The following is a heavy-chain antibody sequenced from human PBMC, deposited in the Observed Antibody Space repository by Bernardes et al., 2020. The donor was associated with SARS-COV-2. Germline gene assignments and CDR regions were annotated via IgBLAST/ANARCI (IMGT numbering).Heavy chain of an antibody. CDR2: ISAYNGNT. CDR1: GYTFTSYG. D-gene: IGHD1-20*01. J-gene: IGHJ6*02. Sequence: ASVKVSCKASGYTFTSYGISWVRQAPGQGLEWMGWISAYNGNTNYAQKLQGRVTMTTDTSTSTAYMELRSLRSDDTAVYYCAREGYNWNDGSDYYGMDVWGQGTTVTVSS. CDR3: AREGYNWNDGSDYYGMDV. V-gene: IGHV1-18*01.